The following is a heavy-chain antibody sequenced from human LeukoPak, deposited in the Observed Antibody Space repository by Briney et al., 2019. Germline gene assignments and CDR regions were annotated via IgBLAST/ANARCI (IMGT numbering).Heavy chain of an antibody. Sequence: SETLSLTCTVSGGSISSSNYYWDWVRQPPGQGLEWIGSIHYSGSTYYNPSLRSRVTISVDTSKDQFSLKMSSVTAADTAVYYCAKTTARGTVDPGTSGYITFWGQGTLVPVSS. V-gene: IGHV4-39*01. D-gene: IGHD1-26*01. J-gene: IGHJ4*02. CDR2: IHYSGST. CDR1: GGSISSSNYY. CDR3: AKTTARGTVDPGTSGYITF.